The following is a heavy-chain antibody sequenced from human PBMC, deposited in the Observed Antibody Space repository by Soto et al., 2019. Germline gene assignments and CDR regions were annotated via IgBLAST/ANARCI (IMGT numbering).Heavy chain of an antibody. Sequence: GGSLRLSCAASGFIFENFGMSWVRQAPGKGLEWISSISGSGFKKYYADSMKGRFTISRDNSKSTVYLELNNLSAEDTAVYHCAKNQGVELVPLATVDWFDPWGQGSVVTVSS. V-gene: IGHV3-23*01. CDR3: AKNQGVELVPLATVDWFDP. CDR1: GFIFENFG. CDR2: ISGSGFKK. J-gene: IGHJ5*02. D-gene: IGHD1-26*01.